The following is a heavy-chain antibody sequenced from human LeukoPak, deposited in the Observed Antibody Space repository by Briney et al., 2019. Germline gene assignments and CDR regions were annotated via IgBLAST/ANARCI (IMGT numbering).Heavy chain of an antibody. V-gene: IGHV4-59*12. CDR3: ARGRKRFGSSGYYY. D-gene: IGHD3-22*01. CDR2: ASYSGTT. J-gene: IGHJ4*02. Sequence: SETLSLACTVSGGSISSFYWSWIRQPPGKGLEWIGCASYSGTTNYNPSLKSRVTISVDTSKNQFSLKLSSVTAADTAVYYCARGRKRFGSSGYYYWGQGTLVAVSS. CDR1: GGSISSFY.